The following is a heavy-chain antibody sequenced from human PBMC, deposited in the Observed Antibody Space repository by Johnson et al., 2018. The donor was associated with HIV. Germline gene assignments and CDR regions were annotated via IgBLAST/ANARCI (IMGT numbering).Heavy chain of an antibody. CDR3: TQVQQLGPGGTFEM. J-gene: IGHJ3*02. CDR1: GFTFSSYS. CDR2: ISYDGSNK. D-gene: IGHD6-13*01. V-gene: IGHV3-30*04. Sequence: QEQLVESGGGVVQPGRSLRLSCAASGFTFSSYSMHWVRQAPGKGLEWVAVISYDGSNKYYADSVKGRFTISRDNSKNTLYLQMNNLRAEDRAVYYCTQVQQLGPGGTFEMWGQETMLTVSS.